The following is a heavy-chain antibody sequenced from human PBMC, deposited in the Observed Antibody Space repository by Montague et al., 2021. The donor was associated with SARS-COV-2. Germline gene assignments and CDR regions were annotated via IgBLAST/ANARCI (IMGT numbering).Heavy chain of an antibody. CDR2: IDWDDDK. J-gene: IGHJ4*02. Sequence: PALVKPTQTLTLTRTFSGFSLSTSGMRASWIRQPPGKALEWLARIDWDDDKFYSTSLKTRLTISKDTSKSQVVLTMTNMDPVDTATYYCARSYYDILTAYYTPFDYWGQGTLVTVSS. CDR3: ARSYYDILTAYYTPFDY. D-gene: IGHD3-9*01. V-gene: IGHV2-70*04. CDR1: GFSLSTSGMR.